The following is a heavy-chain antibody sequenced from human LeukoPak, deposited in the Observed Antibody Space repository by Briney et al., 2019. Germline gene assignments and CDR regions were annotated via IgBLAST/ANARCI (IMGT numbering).Heavy chain of an antibody. Sequence: GGSLRLSCTASGFTFGDYAMSWVRQAPGKGLEWVGFIRSKAYGGTTEYAASVKGRFTISRDDSKSIAYLQMNSLKTEDTAVYYCTRDWGYCSSTSCYGGEFDYWGQGTLVTVSS. J-gene: IGHJ4*02. CDR2: IRSKAYGGTT. D-gene: IGHD2-2*01. V-gene: IGHV3-49*04. CDR1: GFTFGDYA. CDR3: TRDWGYCSSTSCYGGEFDY.